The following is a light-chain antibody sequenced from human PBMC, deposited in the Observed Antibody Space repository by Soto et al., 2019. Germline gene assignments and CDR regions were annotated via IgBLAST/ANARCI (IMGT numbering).Light chain of an antibody. Sequence: AIQLTQSPSSLSASVGDRVTITCRASQGISSALAWYQQKPGKAPKLLIYDASSLESGVPSRFSGSGSGTDFALTISSLQPEDFATYYCQQFNSDPHETFGQGTKLEIK. V-gene: IGKV1-13*02. J-gene: IGKJ2*01. CDR1: QGISSA. CDR3: QQFNSDPHET. CDR2: DAS.